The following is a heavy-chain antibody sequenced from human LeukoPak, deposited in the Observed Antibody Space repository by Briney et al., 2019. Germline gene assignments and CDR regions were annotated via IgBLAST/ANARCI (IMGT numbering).Heavy chain of an antibody. CDR1: GGSISSNYY. CDR3: ARLGSVVGFYFDF. CDR2: FFYSGST. D-gene: IGHD2-15*01. V-gene: IGHV4-39*01. Sequence: PSETLSFTCTVSGGSISSNYYWGWIRQPPGKGLEWIVSFFYSGSTYYNPSLKSRVTISVDTSKNQFSLMLNSVTAADTAVYYCARLGSVVGFYFDFWGQGTLVTVSS. J-gene: IGHJ4*02.